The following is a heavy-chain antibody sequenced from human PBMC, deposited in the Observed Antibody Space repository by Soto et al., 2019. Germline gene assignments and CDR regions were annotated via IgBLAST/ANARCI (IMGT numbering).Heavy chain of an antibody. CDR2: INAGNGNT. CDR3: ARDPIVGAYAQDY. D-gene: IGHD1-26*01. CDR1: GYTFTSYA. V-gene: IGHV1-3*01. Sequence: ASVKVSCKASGYTFTSYAMHWVRQAPGQRLEWMGWINAGNGNTKYSQKFQGRVTITRDTSASTAYMELSSLRSEDTAVYYCARDPIVGAYAQDYWGQGTLVTVSS. J-gene: IGHJ4*02.